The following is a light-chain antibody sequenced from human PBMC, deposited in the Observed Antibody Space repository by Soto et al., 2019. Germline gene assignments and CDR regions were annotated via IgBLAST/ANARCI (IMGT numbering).Light chain of an antibody. J-gene: IGKJ2*01. CDR3: QQYGSSPLYS. CDR2: GAS. V-gene: IGKV3-20*01. Sequence: EIVLTQSPGTLSLSPGERATLSCRASQSVSSSYLAWYQQKPGQAPRLLIYGASTRSTDIPDRFSGSGSGTDFTLTISRLEPEDFAVYYCQQYGSSPLYSFGPGTKLEI. CDR1: QSVSSSY.